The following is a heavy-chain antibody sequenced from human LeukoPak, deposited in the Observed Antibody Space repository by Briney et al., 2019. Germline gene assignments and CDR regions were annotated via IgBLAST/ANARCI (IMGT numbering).Heavy chain of an antibody. Sequence: GGSLRLSCAASGFTFSSYSMNWVRQAPGKGLEWVSYISSSSSTIYYADSVKGRFTISRDNAKNSLYLQMNSLRAEDTALYYCAKDYYYDSSGSPGYFDYWGQGTLVTVSS. J-gene: IGHJ4*02. CDR3: AKDYYYDSSGSPGYFDY. D-gene: IGHD3-22*01. V-gene: IGHV3-48*04. CDR2: ISSSSSTI. CDR1: GFTFSSYS.